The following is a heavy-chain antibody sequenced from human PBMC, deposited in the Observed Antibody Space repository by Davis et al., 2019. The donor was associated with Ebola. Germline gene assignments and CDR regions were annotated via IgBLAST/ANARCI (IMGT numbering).Heavy chain of an antibody. V-gene: IGHV3-48*04. J-gene: IGHJ6*04. CDR1: GFTFSSYS. D-gene: IGHD1-26*01. CDR2: ISSSSSTI. CDR3: ARIVGALAHYGMDV. Sequence: GGSLRLSCAASGFTFSSYSMNWVRQAPGKGLEWVSYISSSSSTIYYADSVKGRFTISRDNAKNSLYLQMNSLRAEDTAVYYCARIVGALAHYGMDVWGKGTTVTVSS.